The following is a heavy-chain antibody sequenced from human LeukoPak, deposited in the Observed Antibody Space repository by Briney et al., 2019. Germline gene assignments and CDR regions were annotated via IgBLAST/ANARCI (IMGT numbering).Heavy chain of an antibody. CDR3: ARGGSTGWYSFDY. J-gene: IGHJ4*02. V-gene: IGHV3-20*04. Sequence: PGGSLRLSCSASAFTFSSYAMHWVRQAPGKGLEWVSGINWNGGSTGSDSVKGRFTISRDNAKNSLYLRMNSLRAEDTALYYCARGGSTGWYSFDYWGQGTLVTVSS. CDR2: INWNGGST. D-gene: IGHD6-19*01. CDR1: AFTFSSYA.